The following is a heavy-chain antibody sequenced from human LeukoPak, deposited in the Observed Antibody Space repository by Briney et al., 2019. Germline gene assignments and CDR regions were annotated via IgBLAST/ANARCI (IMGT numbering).Heavy chain of an antibody. CDR3: ARDRGSGGSCYSSFYYYGMDV. D-gene: IGHD2-15*01. V-gene: IGHV3-66*03. CDR1: GFTVSNNR. J-gene: IGHJ6*02. CDR2: IYSCGST. Sequence: PGGSLRLSCAASGFTVSNNRLSWVRQAPGMGLEWVSTIYSCGSTYYADSVKGRFTISRDNSKNTLYLQMNSLRAEDTAVYYCARDRGSGGSCYSSFYYYGMDVWGQGTTVTVSS.